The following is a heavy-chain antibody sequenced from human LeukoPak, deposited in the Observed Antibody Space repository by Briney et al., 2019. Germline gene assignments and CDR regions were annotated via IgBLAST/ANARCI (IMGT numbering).Heavy chain of an antibody. V-gene: IGHV4-31*03. D-gene: IGHD6-13*01. Sequence: PSETLSLSCTVSGGSLSSGGYYWRWIRQHPGEGLEWIGYIYYSGSTYYNPSLKSRVTISADTSKNQFSLKLSSVTAADTGVYYCARARSAAGNFDYWGQGTLVTVSS. CDR3: ARARSAAGNFDY. CDR2: IYYSGST. J-gene: IGHJ4*02. CDR1: GGSLSSGGYY.